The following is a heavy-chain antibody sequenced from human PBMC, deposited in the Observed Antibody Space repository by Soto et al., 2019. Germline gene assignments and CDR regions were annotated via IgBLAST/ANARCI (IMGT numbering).Heavy chain of an antibody. CDR3: ARDANLDSSDYYDAFDV. Sequence: QVQLVESGGGVVQPGRSLRLSCAASGFTFSGYAMHWVRQAPGKGLEWVAVISYDEIDKYYADSVKGRFTISRDNSKNTLYLQMNSLRAEDTAVYYCARDANLDSSDYYDAFDVWGHGTMVTVSS. D-gene: IGHD3-22*01. CDR2: ISYDEIDK. J-gene: IGHJ3*01. CDR1: GFTFSGYA. V-gene: IGHV3-30-3*01.